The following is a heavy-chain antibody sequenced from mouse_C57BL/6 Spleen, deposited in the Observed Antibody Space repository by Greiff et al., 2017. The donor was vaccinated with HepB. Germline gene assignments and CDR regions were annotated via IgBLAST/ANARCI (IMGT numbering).Heavy chain of an antibody. CDR3: TRWLLPYAMDY. CDR1: GYTFTDYE. J-gene: IGHJ4*01. CDR2: IDPETGGT. Sequence: VKLQQSGAELVRPGASVTLSCKASGYTFTDYEMHWVKQTPVHGLEWIGAIDPETGGTAYNQKFKGKAILTADKSSSTAYMELRSLTSEDSAVYYCTRWLLPYAMDYWGQGTSVTVSS. D-gene: IGHD2-3*01. V-gene: IGHV1-15*01.